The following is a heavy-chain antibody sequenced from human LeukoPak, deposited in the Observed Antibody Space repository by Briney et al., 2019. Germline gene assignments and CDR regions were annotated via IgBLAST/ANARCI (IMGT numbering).Heavy chain of an antibody. D-gene: IGHD3-22*01. CDR2: ISGSGGST. Sequence: GGSLRLSCAASGFTFSSYAMSWVRQAPGKGLEWVSAISGSGGSTYYADSVKGRFTISRDNSKNTLYLQMNSLRAEDTAVYYCARSTGGYYDSSGYLDYWGQGTLVTVSS. J-gene: IGHJ4*02. V-gene: IGHV3-23*01. CDR3: ARSTGGYYDSSGYLDY. CDR1: GFTFSSYA.